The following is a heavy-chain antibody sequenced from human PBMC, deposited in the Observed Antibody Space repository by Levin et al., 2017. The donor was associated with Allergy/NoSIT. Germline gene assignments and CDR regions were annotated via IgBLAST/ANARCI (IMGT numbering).Heavy chain of an antibody. D-gene: IGHD3-16*01. CDR2: IYYNGSA. CDR3: ACSYDYIWGSPDSLGY. V-gene: IGHV4-59*01. J-gene: IGHJ4*02. Sequence: ASETLSLTCAVSGGSISHYYWSWIRQPPGKGLEWIGYIYYNGSANYNPSLKSRVTISVDTSTIQVSLKLSSVTAADTAVYYCACSYDYIWGSPDSLGYWGQGTLVTVSS. CDR1: GGSISHYY.